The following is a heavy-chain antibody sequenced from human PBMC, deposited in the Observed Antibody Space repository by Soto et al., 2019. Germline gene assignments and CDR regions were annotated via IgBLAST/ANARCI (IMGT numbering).Heavy chain of an antibody. J-gene: IGHJ4*02. V-gene: IGHV4-30-4*01. D-gene: IGHD6-13*01. CDR1: GGSISSGDYY. CDR2: IYYSGST. Sequence: SETLSLTCTVSGGSISSGDYYWSWIRQPPGKGLEWIGYIYYSGSTYYNPSLKSRVTISVDTSKNQFSLKLSSATAADTAVYYCAKSLHSSSFDYWGQGTLVTVSS. CDR3: AKSLHSSSFDY.